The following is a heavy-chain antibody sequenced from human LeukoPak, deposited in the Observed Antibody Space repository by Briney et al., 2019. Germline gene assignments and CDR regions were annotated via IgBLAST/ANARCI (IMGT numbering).Heavy chain of an antibody. D-gene: IGHD5/OR15-5a*01. J-gene: IGHJ4*02. CDR2: ISGPAGSW. Sequence: GGSLRLSCAASGFTFSSYAMSWVRQAPGKGLEWVSAISGPAGSWDYADSVKGRFTTSRDNSKNTLFLQMNSLRADDTAIYYCAKKVGLVSAPLYYFDVWGQGTLVTVSS. V-gene: IGHV3-23*01. CDR1: GFTFSSYA. CDR3: AKKVGLVSAPLYYFDV.